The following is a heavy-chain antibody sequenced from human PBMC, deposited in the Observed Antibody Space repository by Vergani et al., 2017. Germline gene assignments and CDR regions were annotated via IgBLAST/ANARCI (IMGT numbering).Heavy chain of an antibody. V-gene: IGHV1-69*02. J-gene: IGHJ6*02. CDR3: ARGGYSSSWYGKVNYYYYGMDV. CDR2: IIPILGIA. CDR1: GGTFSSYT. Sequence: QVQLVQSGAEVKKPGSSVKVSCKASGGTFSSYTISWVRQAPGQGLEWMGRIIPILGIANYAQKFQGRVTITADKSTSTAYMELSSLRSEDTAVYYCARGGYSSSWYGKVNYYYYGMDVWGQGTTVTVSS. D-gene: IGHD6-13*01.